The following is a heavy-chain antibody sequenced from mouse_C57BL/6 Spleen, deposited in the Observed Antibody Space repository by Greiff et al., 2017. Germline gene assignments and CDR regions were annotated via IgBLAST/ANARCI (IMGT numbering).Heavy chain of an antibody. V-gene: IGHV1-50*01. J-gene: IGHJ2*01. Sequence: VQLQQPGAELVKPGASVKLSCKASGYTFTSYWMPWVKQRPGQGLEWIGEIDPSDSYTNYNQKFKGKATLTVDTSASTAYMQLSSLTSEDSAVYDCARWGERLYYFDYWGQGTTLTVSS. CDR2: IDPSDSYT. CDR3: ARWGERLYYFDY. CDR1: GYTFTSYW.